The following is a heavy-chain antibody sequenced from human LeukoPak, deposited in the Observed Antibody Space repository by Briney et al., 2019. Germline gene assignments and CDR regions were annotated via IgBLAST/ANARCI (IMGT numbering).Heavy chain of an antibody. V-gene: IGHV4-59*13. J-gene: IGHJ5*02. D-gene: IGHD3-10*01. CDR2: IHYTGNT. Sequence: MASETLSLTCAVSGGSISDYYWSWIRQPPGKGLELIGYIHYTGNTNYNPSLKSRITISVDTSKNQFSLKVTSMTAADTAIYYCARWGRGSGSFNWFDPWGQGTLVTVSS. CDR3: ARWGRGSGSFNWFDP. CDR1: GGSISDYY.